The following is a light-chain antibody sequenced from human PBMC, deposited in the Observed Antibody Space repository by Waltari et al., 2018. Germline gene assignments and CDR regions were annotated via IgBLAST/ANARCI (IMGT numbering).Light chain of an antibody. CDR1: QRVNDF. V-gene: IGKV1-39*01. Sequence: DIQMTQSPSSLSASVGDRVTITCRTSQRVNDFLNWYQQKPGRAPKVLIHLTSNLQNGVPSSFSARGSGTEFTLTITNLHPEDFATYFWQQSYDAPFTFGQGTELAI. CDR3: QQSYDAPFT. J-gene: IGKJ2*01. CDR2: LTS.